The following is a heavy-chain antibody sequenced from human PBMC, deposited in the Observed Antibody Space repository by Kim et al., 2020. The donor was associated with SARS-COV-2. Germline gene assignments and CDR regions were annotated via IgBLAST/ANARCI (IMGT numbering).Heavy chain of an antibody. V-gene: IGHV3-30*03. CDR1: GFTFSSYG. CDR2: ILYDGSNK. Sequence: GGSLRLSCAASGFTFSSYGMHWVRQAPGKGLEWVAVILYDGSNKYCADSVKGRFTISRDNSKNTLYLQMNNLRAEDTAVYYCARSGGIYAFDYWGQGTLVTVSS. J-gene: IGHJ4*02. CDR3: ARSGGIYAFDY. D-gene: IGHD1-26*01.